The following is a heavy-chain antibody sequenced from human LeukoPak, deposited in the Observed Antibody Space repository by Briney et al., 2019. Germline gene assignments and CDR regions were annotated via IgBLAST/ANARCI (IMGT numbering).Heavy chain of an antibody. CDR2: IRYDGSNK. CDR1: GFTFSSYG. CDR3: AKDISLNYDILTGYHDY. J-gene: IGHJ4*02. D-gene: IGHD3-9*01. V-gene: IGHV3-30*02. Sequence: PGGSLRLSCAASGFTFSSYGMHWVRQAPGKGLEWVAFIRYDGSNKYYADSVKGRFTISRDNSKNTLYLQMNSLRAEDTAVYYCAKDISLNYDILTGYHDYWGQGALVTVSS.